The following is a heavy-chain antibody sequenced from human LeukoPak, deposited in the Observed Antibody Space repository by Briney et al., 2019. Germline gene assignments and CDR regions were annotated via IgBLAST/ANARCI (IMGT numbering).Heavy chain of an antibody. CDR2: IYYSGST. V-gene: IGHV4-59*01. Sequence: PSETLSLTCTVSGGSISSYYWSWIRQPPGKGLVWIGYIYYSGSTNYNPSLKSRVTISVDTSKNQFSLKLSSVTAADTAVYYCARGGDTAMVLNWGQGTLVTVSS. CDR3: ARGGDTAMVLN. D-gene: IGHD5-18*01. J-gene: IGHJ4*02. CDR1: GGSISSYY.